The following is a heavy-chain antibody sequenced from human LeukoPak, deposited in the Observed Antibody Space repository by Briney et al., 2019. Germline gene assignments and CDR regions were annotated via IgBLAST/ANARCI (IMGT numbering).Heavy chain of an antibody. CDR2: INRSGST. CDR1: GGSIGSGDYY. Sequence: SETLSLTCTVSGGSIGSGDYYWSWIRQPPGKGLEWIGEINRSGSTNYNPSLKSRVTISVDTSKNQFSLKLSSVTAADTAVYYCASGVRQGSRRPFDYWGQGTLVTVSS. CDR3: ASGVRQGSRRPFDY. D-gene: IGHD4-17*01. J-gene: IGHJ4*02. V-gene: IGHV4-34*01.